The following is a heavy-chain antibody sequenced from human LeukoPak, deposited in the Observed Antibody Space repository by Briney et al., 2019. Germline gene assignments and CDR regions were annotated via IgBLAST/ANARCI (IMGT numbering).Heavy chain of an antibody. CDR3: ARHPRSPGNYYYYSSGYYRNYFDS. D-gene: IGHD3-22*01. J-gene: IGHJ4*02. V-gene: IGHV4-39*01. CDR1: GCSISSSSYY. Sequence: PSETLSLTCTVSGCSISSSSYYWGWIRQPPGKGLEWIGSIYYSGSAYYNPPLKRRVTISVDTSKNQFSLKLSSVTAANTAVYYCARHPRSPGNYYYYSSGYYRNYFDSWGQGTLVTVSS. CDR2: IYYSGSA.